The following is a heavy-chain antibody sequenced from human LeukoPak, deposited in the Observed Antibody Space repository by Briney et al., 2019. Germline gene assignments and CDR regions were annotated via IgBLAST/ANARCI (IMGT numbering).Heavy chain of an antibody. D-gene: IGHD1-26*01. CDR3: ARAVGATLNYFDY. Sequence: SETLSLTCTVSGGSISSYYWSWIRQPPGKGLEWIGYIYYSGSTNCNPSLKSRVTISVDTSKNQFSLKLSSVTAADTAVYYCARAVGATLNYFDYWGQGTLVTVSS. J-gene: IGHJ4*02. CDR2: IYYSGST. V-gene: IGHV4-59*01. CDR1: GGSISSYY.